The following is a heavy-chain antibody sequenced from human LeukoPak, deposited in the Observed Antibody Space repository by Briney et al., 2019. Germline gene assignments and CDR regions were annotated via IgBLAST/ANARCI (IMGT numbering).Heavy chain of an antibody. CDR1: GFTFSSYD. V-gene: IGHV3-48*02. Sequence: GGSLRLSCAGSGFTFSSYDMNWVRQAPGKGLEWVAFISRSSTTIYYADSAKGRFTISRDNAKNSLYLQMNSLRDEDTAVYYCARDRTRGYSYASDYWGQGTLVTVSS. D-gene: IGHD5-18*01. CDR2: ISRSSTTI. CDR3: ARDRTRGYSYASDY. J-gene: IGHJ4*02.